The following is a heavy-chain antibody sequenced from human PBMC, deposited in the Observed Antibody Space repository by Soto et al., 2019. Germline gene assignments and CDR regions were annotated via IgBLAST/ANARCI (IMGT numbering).Heavy chain of an antibody. CDR2: ISWNSGSI. CDR3: AKDLGSAGTMYSSSWYDYYYYGMDV. V-gene: IGHV3-9*01. J-gene: IGHJ6*02. CDR1: GFTFDDYA. D-gene: IGHD6-13*01. Sequence: SGGSLRLSCAASGFTFDDYAMHWVRQAPGKGLEWVSGISWNSGSIGYADSVKGRFTISRDNAKNSLYLQMNSLRAEDTALYYCAKDLGSAGTMYSSSWYDYYYYGMDVWGQGTTVTVSS.